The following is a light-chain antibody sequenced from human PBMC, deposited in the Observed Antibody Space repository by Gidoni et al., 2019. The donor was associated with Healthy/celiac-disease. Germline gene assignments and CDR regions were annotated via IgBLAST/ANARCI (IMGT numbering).Light chain of an antibody. CDR1: QSISSW. J-gene: IGKJ3*01. V-gene: IGKV1-5*01. CDR3: QQYNSGLT. Sequence: DIQMTQSPSTLSASVGDRVTITCRASQSISSWLAWYQQKPGKAPKLLIYDAYSLESGVPSRFSGSGSGTEFTLTISSLQPDDFATYYCQQYNSGLTFGPGTKVDIK. CDR2: DAY.